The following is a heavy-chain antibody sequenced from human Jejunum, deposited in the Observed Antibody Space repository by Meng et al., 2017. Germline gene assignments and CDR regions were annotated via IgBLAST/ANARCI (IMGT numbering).Heavy chain of an antibody. CDR1: GGTFNGYY. V-gene: IGHV4-34*08. Sequence: SETLSLTCAVSGGTFNGYYWSWIRQSPGKGLEYIGEINHSGTTTYNPSLKSRVTISTDTSKTQFSLKLTSVTAADTAVYYCAAIRSFIVRVGAVSLPYDAFDIWGQGTMVTVSS. CDR3: AAIRSFIVRVGAVSLPYDAFDI. D-gene: IGHD3-3*01. J-gene: IGHJ3*02. CDR2: INHSGTT.